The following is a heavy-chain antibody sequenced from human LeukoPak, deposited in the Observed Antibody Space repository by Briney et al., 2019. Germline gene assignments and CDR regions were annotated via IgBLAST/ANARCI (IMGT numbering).Heavy chain of an antibody. CDR3: ARAGPGGPFDY. D-gene: IGHD2-8*02. CDR1: GGSISSYY. J-gene: IGHJ4*02. Sequence: SETLSLTCTVSGGSISSYYWSWIRQPPGKGPEWIGCIYYSGSTNYNPSLRSRVTISGDTSRNQFSLKLSSVTAADTAVYYCARAGPGGPFDYWGQGTQVIVSS. V-gene: IGHV4-59*08. CDR2: IYYSGST.